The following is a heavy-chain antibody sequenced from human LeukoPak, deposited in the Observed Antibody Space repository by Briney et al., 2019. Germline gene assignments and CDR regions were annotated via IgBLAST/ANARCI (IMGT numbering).Heavy chain of an antibody. CDR1: GFTFSSYS. Sequence: SGGSLRLSCAASGFTFSSYSMNWVRQAPGKGLEWVSSISSSSSYIYYADSVKSRFTISRDNAKNSLYLQMNSLRAEDTAAYYCARYLCYNWFDPCGQGTLVTVSS. V-gene: IGHV3-21*01. CDR3: ARYLCYNWFDP. CDR2: ISSSSSYI. J-gene: IGHJ5*02.